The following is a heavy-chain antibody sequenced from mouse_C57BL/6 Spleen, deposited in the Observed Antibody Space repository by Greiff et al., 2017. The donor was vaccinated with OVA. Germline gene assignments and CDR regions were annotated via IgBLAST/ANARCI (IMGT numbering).Heavy chain of an antibody. CDR2: INPYNGDT. Sequence: VQLQQSGPELVKPGDSVKISCEASGYSFTGYFMNWVMQSHGKSLEWIGRINPYNGDTFYNQKFKGKATLTVDKSSSTAHMELRSLTSEDSAVYYCARKRITTVVAPYYAMDYWGQGTSVTVSS. D-gene: IGHD1-1*01. CDR3: ARKRITTVVAPYYAMDY. V-gene: IGHV1-20*01. J-gene: IGHJ4*01. CDR1: GYSFTGYF.